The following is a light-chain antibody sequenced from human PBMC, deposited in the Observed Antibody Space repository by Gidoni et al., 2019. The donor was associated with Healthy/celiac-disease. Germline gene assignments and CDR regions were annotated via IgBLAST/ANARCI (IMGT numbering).Light chain of an antibody. V-gene: IGKV1-39*01. CDR3: QQSYSTPRT. J-gene: IGKJ2*01. Sequence: DLQMTQSPSSLSASVGDRVTITCRASQSISSYLNWYLQKPGKAPKLLIYAASSLQSGVPSRFSGSGSGTDFTLTISSLQPEDFATYYCQQSYSTPRTFGQGTKLEIK. CDR1: QSISSY. CDR2: AAS.